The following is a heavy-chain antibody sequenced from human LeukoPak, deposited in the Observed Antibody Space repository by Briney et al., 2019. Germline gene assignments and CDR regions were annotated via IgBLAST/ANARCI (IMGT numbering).Heavy chain of an antibody. V-gene: IGHV3-7*01. CDR1: GFTFSSYW. CDR3: ARDRAFGGVIGAFDV. J-gene: IGHJ3*01. D-gene: IGHD3-16*01. CDR2: IKQDGSEK. Sequence: GGSLRLSCAASGFTFSSYWMSWVRQAPGKGLDWVANIKQDGSEKYYVDSVKGRFTISRDNAKNSLYLQMNSLRAEDTAVYYCARDRAFGGVIGAFDVWGQGTMVTVSS.